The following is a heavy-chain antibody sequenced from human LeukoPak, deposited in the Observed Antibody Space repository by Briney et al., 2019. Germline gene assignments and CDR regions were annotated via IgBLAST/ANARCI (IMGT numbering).Heavy chain of an antibody. Sequence: GGSLRLSCAASEFSFSNYAMSWVRQAPGKGLEWVSAITNSGADTYHADSARGRFTISRDNSKNTLFLQMNSLRVEDTAIYYCAKGSRSSRPYYFDYWGQGTLVTVSS. D-gene: IGHD6-6*01. CDR3: AKGSRSSRPYYFDY. CDR1: EFSFSNYA. V-gene: IGHV3-23*01. J-gene: IGHJ4*02. CDR2: ITNSGADT.